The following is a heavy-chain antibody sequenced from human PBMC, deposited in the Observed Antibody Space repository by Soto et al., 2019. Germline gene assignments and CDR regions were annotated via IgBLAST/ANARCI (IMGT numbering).Heavy chain of an antibody. CDR1: GFIFSNAW. V-gene: IGHV3-48*02. Sequence: GGSLRLSCAASGFIFSNAWMNWVRQAPGKGLEWVSYISSSSSTIYYADSVKGRFTISRDNAKNSLYLQMNSLRDEDTAVYYCARDLGSSSRYYYGMDVWGQGTTVTVSS. CDR3: ARDLGSSSRYYYGMDV. J-gene: IGHJ6*02. D-gene: IGHD6-6*01. CDR2: ISSSSSTI.